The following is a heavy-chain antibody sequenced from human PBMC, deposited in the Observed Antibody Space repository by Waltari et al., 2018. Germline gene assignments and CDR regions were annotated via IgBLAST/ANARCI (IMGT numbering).Heavy chain of an antibody. CDR2: IYYSGRT. D-gene: IGHD3-22*01. J-gene: IGHJ2*01. CDR3: ARVWHYYDSSGYPGYFDL. V-gene: IGHV4-39*07. Sequence: QLQLQESGPGLVKPSETLSLTCTVSGGSISSSSYYWGWIRQPPGKGLEWIGSIYYSGRTYYNPSLKSRVTISVDTSKNQFSLKLSSVTAADTAVYYCARVWHYYDSSGYPGYFDLWGRGTLVTVSS. CDR1: GGSISSSSYY.